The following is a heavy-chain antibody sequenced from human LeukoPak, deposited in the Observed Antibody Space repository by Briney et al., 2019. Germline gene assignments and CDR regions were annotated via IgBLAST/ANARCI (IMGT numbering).Heavy chain of an antibody. V-gene: IGHV4-34*01. CDR3: ARGRSMATYLRA. CDR1: GFTFSSYS. CDR2: INHSGST. Sequence: GSLRLSCAASGFTFSSYSMNWVRQPPGKGLEWIGEINHSGSTNYNPSLKSRVTISVDTSKNQFSLKLSSVTAADTAVCYCARGRSMATYLRAWGQGTLVTVSS. J-gene: IGHJ5*02. D-gene: IGHD5-24*01.